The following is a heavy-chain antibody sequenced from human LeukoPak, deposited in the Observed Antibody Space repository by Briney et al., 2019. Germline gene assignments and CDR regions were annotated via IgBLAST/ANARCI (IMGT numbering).Heavy chain of an antibody. J-gene: IGHJ5*02. CDR3: AKDGYSSSYSLSGFDP. CDR1: GFTFSSYG. CDR2: ISYDGSNK. V-gene: IGHV3-30*18. D-gene: IGHD6-13*01. Sequence: GGSLRLSCAASGFTFSSYGMHWVRQAPGKGLEWVAVISYDGSNKYYADSVKGRFTISRDNSKNTLYLQMNSLRAEDTAVYYCAKDGYSSSYSLSGFDPWGQETLVTVSS.